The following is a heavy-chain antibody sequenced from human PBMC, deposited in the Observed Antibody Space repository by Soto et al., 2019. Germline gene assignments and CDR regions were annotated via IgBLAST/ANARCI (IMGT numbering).Heavy chain of an antibody. D-gene: IGHD1-1*01. Sequence: QVQLVQSGAEVKKPGSSVKVSCKASGGTFSSYAISWVRQAPGQGLEWMGGIIPIFGTANYAQKFQGRVTITADESTSTADRELSSLRSEDTAVYYCARTGTGTTVGDNWFDPWGQGTLVTVSS. V-gene: IGHV1-69*12. CDR3: ARTGTGTTVGDNWFDP. J-gene: IGHJ5*02. CDR1: GGTFSSYA. CDR2: IIPIFGTA.